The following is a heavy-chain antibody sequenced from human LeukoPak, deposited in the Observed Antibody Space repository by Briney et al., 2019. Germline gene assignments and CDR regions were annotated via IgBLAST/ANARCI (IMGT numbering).Heavy chain of an antibody. J-gene: IGHJ1*01. V-gene: IGHV4-59*08. D-gene: IGHD6-13*01. CDR3: ARHGGYSSPYLH. CDR2: IYYSGTT. Sequence: SETLSLTCTVSGGSISNYYWSWIRQPPGKGLECMGYIYYSGTTNYNLSLKSRVTISVDTSKNQFSLKLSSVTAADTAVYYCARHGGYSSPYLHWGQGTLVTVSS. CDR1: GGSISNYY.